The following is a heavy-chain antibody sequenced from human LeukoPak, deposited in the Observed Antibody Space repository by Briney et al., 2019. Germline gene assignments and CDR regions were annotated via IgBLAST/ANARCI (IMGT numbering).Heavy chain of an antibody. J-gene: IGHJ4*02. V-gene: IGHV4-34*01. Sequence: SETLSLTCAVYGGSFSGYYWSWIRQPPGKGLEWIGEINHSGSTNYNPSLKSRVTISVDTSKNQFSLKLSSVTAADTAVYYCAREDQYHGSGSFDYWGQGTLVTVSS. CDR2: INHSGST. CDR3: AREDQYHGSGSFDY. CDR1: GGSFSGYY. D-gene: IGHD3-10*01.